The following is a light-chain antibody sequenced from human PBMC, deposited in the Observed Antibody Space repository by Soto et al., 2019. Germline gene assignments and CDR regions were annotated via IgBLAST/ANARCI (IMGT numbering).Light chain of an antibody. Sequence: EIVMTQSPATLPVSPGERATLSCRASQGVNNNLAWYQQKPGQAPRLLIYDASTRATGIPARFSGGGSGTEFTLTISSLQSEDFAVYYCQQYNTWPPRYTFGQGTKLEIK. CDR1: QGVNNN. J-gene: IGKJ2*01. CDR3: QQYNTWPPRYT. V-gene: IGKV3-15*01. CDR2: DAS.